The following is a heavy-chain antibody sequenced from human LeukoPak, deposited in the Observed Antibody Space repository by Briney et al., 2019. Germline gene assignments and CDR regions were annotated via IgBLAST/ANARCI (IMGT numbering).Heavy chain of an antibody. D-gene: IGHD1-7*01. CDR1: GFTFGDYW. CDR2: INGDERSR. J-gene: IGHJ4*02. V-gene: IGHV3-74*01. Sequence: PGGSLRLFCEVSGFTFGDYWMHWVRQPPGKGLVWVSRINGDERSRAYADSVKGRFTISRDNSKNTLYLQMNSLRVEDTGTYYCARDRAERNWTYHTLFDSWGQGTPVIVSS. CDR3: ARDRAERNWTYHTLFDS.